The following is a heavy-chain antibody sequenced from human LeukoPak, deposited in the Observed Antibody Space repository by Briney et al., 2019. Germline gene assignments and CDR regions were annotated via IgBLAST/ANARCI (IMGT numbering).Heavy chain of an antibody. D-gene: IGHD4-23*01. V-gene: IGHV3-7*01. Sequence: PGGSLRLSCAASGFTFSSYWMSWVRQAPGKGLEWVANIKQDGSEKYYVDSVKGRFTISRDNAKNSLYLQMNSLRAEDTAVYYCSRGAISDYGGKPWDYCGQGTLVTVAS. CDR1: GFTFSSYW. CDR3: SRGAISDYGGKPWDY. J-gene: IGHJ4*02. CDR2: IKQDGSEK.